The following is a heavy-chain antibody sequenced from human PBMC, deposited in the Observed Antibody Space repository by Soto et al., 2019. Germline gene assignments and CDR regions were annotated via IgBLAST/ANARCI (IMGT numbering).Heavy chain of an antibody. D-gene: IGHD5-12*01. CDR2: ISAYNGNT. Sequence: QVQLVQSGAEVKKPGASVKVSCKASGYTFTSYGISWVRQAPGQGLEWMGWISAYNGNTNYAQKLQGRVTMTTDTATSTDYMELRSLRPDDTAVYYCARRDSGYDFDDYYGMDVWGQGPTVTVSS. J-gene: IGHJ6*02. CDR1: GYTFTSYG. CDR3: ARRDSGYDFDDYYGMDV. V-gene: IGHV1-18*01.